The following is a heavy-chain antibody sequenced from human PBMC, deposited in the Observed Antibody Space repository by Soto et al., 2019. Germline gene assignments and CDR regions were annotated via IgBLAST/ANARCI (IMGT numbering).Heavy chain of an antibody. Sequence: GVSLRLSCAASGFTFSSYAMSWVRQAPGKGLEWVSAISGSGGSTYYADSVKGRFTISRDNSKNTLYLQMNSLRAEDTAVYYCAKIAPAAAGTVWLAPPRSDYYFDYWGQGTLVTVSS. D-gene: IGHD6-13*01. CDR3: AKIAPAAAGTVWLAPPRSDYYFDY. CDR2: ISGSGGST. V-gene: IGHV3-23*01. J-gene: IGHJ4*02. CDR1: GFTFSSYA.